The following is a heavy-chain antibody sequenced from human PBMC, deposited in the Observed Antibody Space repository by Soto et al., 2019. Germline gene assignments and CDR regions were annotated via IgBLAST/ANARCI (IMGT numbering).Heavy chain of an antibody. Sequence: ASVKVSCKASGYTFTSYGISWVRQAPGQGLEWMGWISAYNGNTNYAQKLQGRVTMTTGTSTSTAYMELRSLRSDDTAVYYCAAQIVATTDFDYWGQGTLVTVSS. V-gene: IGHV1-18*01. CDR3: AAQIVATTDFDY. CDR1: GYTFTSYG. D-gene: IGHD5-12*01. CDR2: ISAYNGNT. J-gene: IGHJ4*02.